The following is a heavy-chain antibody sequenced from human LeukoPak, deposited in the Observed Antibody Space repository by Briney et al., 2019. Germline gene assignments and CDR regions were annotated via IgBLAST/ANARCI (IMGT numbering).Heavy chain of an antibody. CDR2: INHSGST. D-gene: IGHD6-6*01. J-gene: IGHJ4*02. CDR3: AREVEGYSSSPLDY. CDR1: GGSFSGYY. V-gene: IGHV4-34*01. Sequence: SETLSLTCAVYGGSFSGYYWSWIRQPPGKGLEWIGEINHSGSTNYNPSLKSRVTISVDTSKNQFSLKLSSVTAADTAVYYCAREVEGYSSSPLDYWGQGTLVTVSS.